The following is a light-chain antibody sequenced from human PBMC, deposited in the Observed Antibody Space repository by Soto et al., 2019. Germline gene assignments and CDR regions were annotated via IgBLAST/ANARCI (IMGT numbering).Light chain of an antibody. CDR3: QQYNTSWT. CDR2: KAS. CDR1: QSISTW. Sequence: DIKMTQSPSTLSASVGDRVTITCRASQSISTWLAWYQQKPGKAPKLLIYKASSLESGVPSRFSGSGSGTEFTLTISRLQPDDFATYYCQQYNTSWTFGQGTKVEIK. J-gene: IGKJ1*01. V-gene: IGKV1-5*03.